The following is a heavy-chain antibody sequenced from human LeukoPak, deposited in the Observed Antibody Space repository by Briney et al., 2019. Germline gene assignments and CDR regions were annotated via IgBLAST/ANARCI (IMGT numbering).Heavy chain of an antibody. Sequence: ASVKVSCKASGYTFTSYGISWVRQATGQGLEWMGWMNPNTGNTFYAQKFQGRVTMTRNTSISTAYMELSSLRSDDTAVYYCARVVRGLGWFDPWGQGTLVTVSS. CDR3: ARVVRGLGWFDP. J-gene: IGHJ5*02. CDR2: MNPNTGNT. D-gene: IGHD3-10*01. CDR1: GYTFTSYG. V-gene: IGHV1-8*02.